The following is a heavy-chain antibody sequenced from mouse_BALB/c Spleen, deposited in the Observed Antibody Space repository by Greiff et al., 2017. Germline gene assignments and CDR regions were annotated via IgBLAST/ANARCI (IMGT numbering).Heavy chain of an antibody. V-gene: IGHV1-69*02. Sequence: QVQLKQPGAELVRPGASVKLSCKASGYTFTSYWINWVKQRPGQGLEWIGNIYPSDSYTNYNQKFKDKATLTVDKSSSTAYMQLSSPTSEDSAVYYCTIITTVSLDYWGQGTTLTVSS. J-gene: IGHJ2*01. CDR3: TIITTVSLDY. CDR2: IYPSDSYT. D-gene: IGHD1-1*01. CDR1: GYTFTSYW.